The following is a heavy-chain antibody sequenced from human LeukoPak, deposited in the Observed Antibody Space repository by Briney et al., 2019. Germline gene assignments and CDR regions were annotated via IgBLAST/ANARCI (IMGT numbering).Heavy chain of an antibody. J-gene: IGHJ4*02. D-gene: IGHD6-13*01. V-gene: IGHV3-21*01. Sequence: PGGSLRLSCVASGFTFSSYSMNWVRQAPGKGLEWVSSISSSSSYIYYADSEKGRFTISRDNAKNSLYLQMNSLRAEDTAVYYCARDQRPSSSWAFDYWGQGTLVTVSS. CDR1: GFTFSSYS. CDR3: ARDQRPSSSWAFDY. CDR2: ISSSSSYI.